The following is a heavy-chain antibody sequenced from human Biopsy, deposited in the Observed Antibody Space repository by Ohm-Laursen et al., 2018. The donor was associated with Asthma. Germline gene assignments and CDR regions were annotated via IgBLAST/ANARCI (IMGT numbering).Heavy chain of an antibody. CDR3: ASDFPKDYVRYNFQF. Sequence: ASVKVSCKISGYSLTDLSMHWVRQAPGQGLERMGGHDHEEGGTVNARRFQGRVTMTEDTSTDTAYMELSSLSSDDTAVYYCASDFPKDYVRYNFQFWGQGTLVTVSS. CDR1: GYSLTDLS. J-gene: IGHJ4*02. CDR2: HDHEEGGT. D-gene: IGHD4-17*01. V-gene: IGHV1-24*01.